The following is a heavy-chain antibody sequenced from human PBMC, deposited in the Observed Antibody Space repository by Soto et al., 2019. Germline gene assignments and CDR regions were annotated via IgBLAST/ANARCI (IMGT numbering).Heavy chain of an antibody. CDR2: ISCDNGNT. D-gene: IGHD2-15*01. J-gene: IGHJ4*02. Sequence: QVQLVQSGAEVKKPGASVRVSCQTSAYTFTNYAVSWVRQAPGQGLEWMGWISCDNGNTIYAQKFQGRVTMTTDTSTRKAYMELRSLRSDDTAVYYCATGLLGYCSGGSCYSDSWGQGTLVTVSS. CDR1: AYTFTNYA. V-gene: IGHV1-18*01. CDR3: ATGLLGYCSGGSCYSDS.